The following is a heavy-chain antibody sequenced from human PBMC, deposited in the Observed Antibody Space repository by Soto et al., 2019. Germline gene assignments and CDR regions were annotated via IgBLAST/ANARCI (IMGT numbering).Heavy chain of an antibody. Sequence: GASVKVSCKASGYTFTSYGISWVRLAPGQGLEWMGWISAYNGNTNYAQKLQGGVTMTTGTSTSTAYMELRSLRSDDTAVYYCARDVDVVVVAATGGAFDIWGQGTMVTVSS. D-gene: IGHD2-15*01. CDR2: ISAYNGNT. CDR3: ARDVDVVVVAATGGAFDI. V-gene: IGHV1-18*01. CDR1: GYTFTSYG. J-gene: IGHJ3*02.